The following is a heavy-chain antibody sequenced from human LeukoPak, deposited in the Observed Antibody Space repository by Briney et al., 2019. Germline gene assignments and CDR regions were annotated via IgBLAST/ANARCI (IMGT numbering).Heavy chain of an antibody. D-gene: IGHD5-12*01. J-gene: IGHJ4*02. CDR1: GYTFTDYY. CDR3: ARDSPEWLRLRYFDY. Sequence: ASVKVSCKASGYTFTDYYMHWVRQAPGQGLEWMGWISAYNGNTNYAQKLQGRVTMTTDTSTSTAYMELRSLRSDDTAVYYCARDSPEWLRLRYFDYWGQGTLVTVSS. CDR2: ISAYNGNT. V-gene: IGHV1-18*04.